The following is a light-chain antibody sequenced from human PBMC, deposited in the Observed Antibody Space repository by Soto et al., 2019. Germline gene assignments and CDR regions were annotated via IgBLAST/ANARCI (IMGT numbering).Light chain of an antibody. CDR2: GAS. CDR3: QQYAASPRT. J-gene: IGKJ1*01. CDR1: QSISRT. Sequence: EIVLTQSPDTLSVSPGERATLSCRASQSISRTLAWYQQTPGQAPRLLIYGASSRATGIPDRFSGSGSATDFTLTISRLEPEDFAVYYCQQYAASPRTFGQGTKVDI. V-gene: IGKV3-20*01.